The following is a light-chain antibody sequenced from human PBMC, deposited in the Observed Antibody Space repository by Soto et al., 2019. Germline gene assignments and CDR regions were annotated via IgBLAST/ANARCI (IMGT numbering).Light chain of an antibody. CDR3: QQYNNWPFS. J-gene: IGKJ5*01. CDR1: QGVTTN. V-gene: IGKV3-15*01. CDR2: DVS. Sequence: VMTQKTTTLSVSPGERATLSCMAGQGVTTNFAWYQQKSGQSPRLLIYDVSIRATGVPARFSGTGSETDFTLTISGLQSEDSAVYFCQQYNNWPFSFGQGTLLEVK.